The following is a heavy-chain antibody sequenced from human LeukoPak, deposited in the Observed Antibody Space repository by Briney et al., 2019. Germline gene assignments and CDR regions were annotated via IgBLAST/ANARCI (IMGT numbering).Heavy chain of an antibody. CDR3: TTGPGNSGY. V-gene: IGHV3-15*01. J-gene: IGHJ4*02. CDR1: GLSFDNAW. Sequence: GGSLRLSCVVSGLSFDNAWMSRVRQAPGKGLEWVGRIKSKNVGETTEYAAPVQGRFTISRDDSKNTVYLQMSSLKTEDTAVYYCTTGPGNSGYWGQGTLVTVSS. CDR2: IKSKNVGETT. D-gene: IGHD4-23*01.